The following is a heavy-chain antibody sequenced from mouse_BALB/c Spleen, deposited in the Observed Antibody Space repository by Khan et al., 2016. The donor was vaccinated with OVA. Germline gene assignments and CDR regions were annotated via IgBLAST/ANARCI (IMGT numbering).Heavy chain of an antibody. J-gene: IGHJ3*01. CDR3: ARRKYLGYTLAY. V-gene: IGHV1-77*01. D-gene: IGHD1-2*01. CDR2: ISPDSGDT. CDR1: GYTFTDYS. Sequence: QVQLQQSGAELARPGASVKLSCKASGYTFTDYSINWVKQRPGQGLEWIGEISPDSGDTSYHDKFKGPATLTSDTSSTTAYMQLSSLTSEASAVYFCARRKYLGYTLAYWGQGTLVTVSA.